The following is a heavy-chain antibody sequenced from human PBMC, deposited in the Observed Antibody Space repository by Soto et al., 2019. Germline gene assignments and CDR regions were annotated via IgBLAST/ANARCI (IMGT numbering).Heavy chain of an antibody. Sequence: SETLSLTCTVSGGSISSSSYYWGWIRQPPGKGLEWIGRIYYSGSTYYNPSLKSRVTISVDTSKNQFSLKLSSVTAADTAVYYCARYELRFLEWLLFDYWGQGTLVTVSS. V-gene: IGHV4-39*01. CDR1: GGSISSSSYY. CDR3: ARYELRFLEWLLFDY. D-gene: IGHD3-3*01. J-gene: IGHJ4*02. CDR2: IYYSGST.